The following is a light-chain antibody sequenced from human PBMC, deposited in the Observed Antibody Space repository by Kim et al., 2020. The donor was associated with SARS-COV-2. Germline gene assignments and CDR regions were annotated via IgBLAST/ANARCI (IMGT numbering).Light chain of an antibody. Sequence: EIVMTQSPATLSVSPGERATLSCRASQSVSSNLAWYQQKPGQAPRLLFYGASTRATGIPARFSGSGSGTEFTLTISSLQSEDFAVYYCQQYNNWPSGTFGQGTKVDIK. CDR3: QQYNNWPSGT. V-gene: IGKV3-15*01. CDR1: QSVSSN. J-gene: IGKJ1*01. CDR2: GAS.